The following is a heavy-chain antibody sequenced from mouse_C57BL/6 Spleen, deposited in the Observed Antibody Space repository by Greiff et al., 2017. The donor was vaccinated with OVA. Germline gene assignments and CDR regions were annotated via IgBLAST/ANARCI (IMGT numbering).Heavy chain of an antibody. CDR3: TTGYYSNPGAY. D-gene: IGHD2-5*01. V-gene: IGHV14-4*01. J-gene: IGHJ3*01. Sequence: VQLQQSGAELVRPGASVKLSCTASGFNIKDDYMHWVKQRPEQGLEWIGWIDPENGDTEYASKFQGKATITADTSSNTASLQLSSLTSEDTAVYYCTTGYYSNPGAYWGQGTLVTVSA. CDR2: IDPENGDT. CDR1: GFNIKDDY.